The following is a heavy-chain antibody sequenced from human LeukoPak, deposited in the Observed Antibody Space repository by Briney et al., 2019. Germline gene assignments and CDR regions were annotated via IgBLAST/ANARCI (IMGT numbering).Heavy chain of an antibody. D-gene: IGHD6-19*01. CDR3: ARDQLIAVAGIDYFDY. J-gene: IGHJ4*02. CDR1: GYTFTSYG. Sequence: GASVKVSCKASGYTFTSYGISWVRQAPGQGLEWMGWISAYNGNTNYAQKLQGRVTMTTDTSTSTAYMELRSLRSDDTAVYYCARDQLIAVAGIDYFDYWGQGTLVIVSS. CDR2: ISAYNGNT. V-gene: IGHV1-18*01.